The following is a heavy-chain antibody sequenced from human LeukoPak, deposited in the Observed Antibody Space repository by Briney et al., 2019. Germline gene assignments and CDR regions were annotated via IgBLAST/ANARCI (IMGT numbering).Heavy chain of an antibody. D-gene: IGHD1-26*01. CDR1: GISITTYY. V-gene: IGHV4-59*01. CDR2: IHYSGST. J-gene: IGHJ4*02. CDR3: ARDIREVGESHYFDY. Sequence: SETLSLTCTVSGISITTYYWSWIRQPPGEGVEWIGLIHYSGSTTYNPSLKSRVTISIDTSKNQSSLHLTSVTAADPAVYYCARDIREVGESHYFDYWGQGILVTVTS.